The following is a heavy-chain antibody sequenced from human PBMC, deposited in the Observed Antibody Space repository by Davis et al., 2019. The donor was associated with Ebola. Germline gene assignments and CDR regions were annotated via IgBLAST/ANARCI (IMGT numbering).Heavy chain of an antibody. D-gene: IGHD3-9*01. V-gene: IGHV1-46*01. J-gene: IGHJ5*02. CDR2: INPSGGST. CDR3: ARGVLRYFDWLLFSEAWFDP. CDR1: GYTFTSYY. Sequence: AASVKVSCKASGYTFTSYYMHWVRRAPGQGLEWMGIINPSGGSTSYAQTFQGRVTMTRDTSTSTVYMELRSLRSDDTAVYYCARGVLRYFDWLLFSEAWFDPWGQGTLVTVSS.